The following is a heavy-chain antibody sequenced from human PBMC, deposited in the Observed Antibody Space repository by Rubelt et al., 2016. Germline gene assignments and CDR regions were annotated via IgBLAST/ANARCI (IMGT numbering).Heavy chain of an antibody. J-gene: IGHJ3*02. Sequence: QVQLVQSGAEVKKPGASVKVSCKASGYTFTSYGISWVRQAPGQGLEWMGIINPRGGSTSYAQKCQGRATWTRETSTSTVYMELSSMRSEDTAVYYCARDVIVVVPAAPDAFDIWGQGTMVTVSS. V-gene: IGHV1-46*01. CDR3: ARDVIVVVPAAPDAFDI. CDR2: INPRGGST. CDR1: GYTFTSYG. D-gene: IGHD2-2*01.